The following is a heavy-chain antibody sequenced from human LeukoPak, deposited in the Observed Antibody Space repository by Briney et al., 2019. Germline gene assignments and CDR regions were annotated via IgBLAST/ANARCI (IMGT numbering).Heavy chain of an antibody. CDR2: INPNSGGT. J-gene: IGHJ3*02. D-gene: IGHD3-22*01. CDR1: GYTFTGYY. CDR3: ARDRGYYDSSGYWRDAFDI. V-gene: IGHV1-2*02. Sequence: ASVKVSCKASGYTFTGYYMHWVRQAPGQGLEWMGWINPNSGGTNYAQKFHGRVTMTSDTSITTAYLELSRLRSYDTAVYYFARDRGYYDSSGYWRDAFDIWGQGTMVTVSS.